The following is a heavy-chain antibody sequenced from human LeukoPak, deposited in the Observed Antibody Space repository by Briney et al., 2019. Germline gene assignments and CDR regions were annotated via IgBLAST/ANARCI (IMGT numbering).Heavy chain of an antibody. J-gene: IGHJ4*02. V-gene: IGHV3-21*01. Sequence: GGSLRLSCAASGFSFISYSMNWVRQAPGKGLEWVSSISSSSSDIYYADLVKGRFTISRDNAKNSLYLQMNSLRAEDTAICYCARDGDGLKPLDYWGQGTLVIVSS. CDR3: ARDGDGLKPLDY. D-gene: IGHD5-24*01. CDR1: GFSFISYS. CDR2: ISSSSSDI.